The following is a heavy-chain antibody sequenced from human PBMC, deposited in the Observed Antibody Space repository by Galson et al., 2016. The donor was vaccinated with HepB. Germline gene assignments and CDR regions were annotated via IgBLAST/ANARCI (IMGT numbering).Heavy chain of an antibody. V-gene: IGHV3-33*08. Sequence: SLRLSCAASGFIVSSNDVSWVRQAPGKGLEWVAVIWFDGSNKNYVDSVRGRFTISRDNAMNSLYLHMSSLRAEDTALYYCTRTISATAGIDWGQGTLVTVSS. CDR2: IWFDGSNK. CDR3: TRTISATAGID. CDR1: GFIVSSND. J-gene: IGHJ4*02. D-gene: IGHD6-13*01.